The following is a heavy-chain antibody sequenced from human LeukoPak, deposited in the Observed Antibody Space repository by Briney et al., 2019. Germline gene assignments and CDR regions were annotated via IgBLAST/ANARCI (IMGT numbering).Heavy chain of an antibody. Sequence: GGSLRLSCAASGFTFSGYAMSWVRQAPGKGLEWVSLITGSGATTYYADSVRGRFTVSRDNSKNTLYLQMNSLRAEDAAVYFCAKGDCGGTCLLIDNWGQGTLVTVSS. CDR1: GFTFSGYA. J-gene: IGHJ4*02. CDR2: ITGSGATT. D-gene: IGHD2-15*01. CDR3: AKGDCGGTCLLIDN. V-gene: IGHV3-23*01.